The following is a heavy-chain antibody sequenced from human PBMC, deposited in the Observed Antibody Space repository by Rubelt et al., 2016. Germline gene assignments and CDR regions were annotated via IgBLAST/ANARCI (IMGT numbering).Heavy chain of an antibody. CDR1: GYTLTELS. V-gene: IGHV1-24*01. CDR2: FDPEDGET. Sequence: QVQLVQSGAEVKKPGASVKVSCKVSGYTLTELSMHWVRQAPGKGLEWIGGFDPEDGETIYAQKFQGRVTMTSNISISTACLDRSSLRSEDTAVYYCARGVIWGQGTLVAVSS. D-gene: IGHD3-10*01. CDR3: ARGVI. J-gene: IGHJ4*02.